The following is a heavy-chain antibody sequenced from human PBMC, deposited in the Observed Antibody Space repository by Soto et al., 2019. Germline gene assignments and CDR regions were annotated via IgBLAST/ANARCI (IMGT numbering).Heavy chain of an antibody. CDR3: ARGWGYDSTDYYYAY. CDR2: IIPIFGTA. Sequence: QVQLVQSGAEVRKPGSSVKVSRKASGGTFSRHAISWVRQAPGQGLEWMGGIIPIFGTANHAQKFQGRVTIIADESTSTVYMELSSLTSEDTAMYYCARGWGYDSTDYYYAYWGQGTLVIVSS. D-gene: IGHD3-22*01. CDR1: GGTFSRHA. J-gene: IGHJ4*02. V-gene: IGHV1-69*01.